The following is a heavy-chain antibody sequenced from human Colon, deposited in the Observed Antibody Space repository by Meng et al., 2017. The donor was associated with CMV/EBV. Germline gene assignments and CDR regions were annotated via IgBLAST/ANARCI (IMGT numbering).Heavy chain of an antibody. D-gene: IGHD5-12*01. CDR2: ISTSGGST. V-gene: IGHV3-23*01. Sequence: SLVLSFASSGFTFRRYAMSWVRQAPGKGLEWVSAISTSGGSTYYADSVKGRFTISRDSSKNTLYLQMDTLTPEDTAIYYCAKDPSGSDWGQGTLVTVSS. J-gene: IGHJ4*02. CDR1: GFTFRRYA. CDR3: AKDPSGSD.